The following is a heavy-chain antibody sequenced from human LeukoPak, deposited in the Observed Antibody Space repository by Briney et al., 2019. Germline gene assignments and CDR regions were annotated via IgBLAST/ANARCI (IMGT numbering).Heavy chain of an antibody. CDR2: ISHSGST. Sequence: SETLSLTCTVSGGSISSYYWSCIRQPPGKGLEWIGYISHSGSTNYNPSLKSRVTISVDTSKNQFSLKLSSVTAADTAVYYCASNPGYGDYGIDYWGQGTLVTVSS. CDR1: GGSISSYY. CDR3: ASNPGYGDYGIDY. D-gene: IGHD4-17*01. J-gene: IGHJ4*02. V-gene: IGHV4-59*01.